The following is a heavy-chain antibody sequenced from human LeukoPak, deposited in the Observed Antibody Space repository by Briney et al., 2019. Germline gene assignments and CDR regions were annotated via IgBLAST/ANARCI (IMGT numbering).Heavy chain of an antibody. CDR1: GFTFSSYS. CDR2: ISSSSSYI. D-gene: IGHD2-21*01. CDR3: ARCYLYSTSLDAFDI. J-gene: IGHJ3*02. V-gene: IGHV3-21*01. Sequence: PGGSLRLSCAASGFTFSSYSMNWVRQAPGKGLEWVSSISSSSSYIYYADSVKGRFTISRDNAKNSLYLQVNSLRAEDTAVSYCARCYLYSTSLDAFDIWGQGTMVTVSS.